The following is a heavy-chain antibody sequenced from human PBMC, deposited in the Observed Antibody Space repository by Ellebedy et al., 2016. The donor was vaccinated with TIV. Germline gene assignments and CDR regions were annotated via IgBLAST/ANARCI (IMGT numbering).Heavy chain of an antibody. D-gene: IGHD4/OR15-4a*01. Sequence: AASVKVSCKAPGGTFDSYTIAWVRQAPGQGLEWMGTIIPAFQTTNFAQFFEGRVIITADQSTTTVFMELTSLRSHDTATYFCATRKYSFGAFDSWGQGTLVTVSS. J-gene: IGHJ4*02. V-gene: IGHV1-69*08. CDR3: ATRKYSFGAFDS. CDR1: GGTFDSYT. CDR2: IIPAFQTT.